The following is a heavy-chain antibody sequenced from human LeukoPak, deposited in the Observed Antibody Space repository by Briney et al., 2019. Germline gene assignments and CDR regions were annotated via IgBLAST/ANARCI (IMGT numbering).Heavy chain of an antibody. CDR2: IYYSGST. CDR3: ARGSPGGITIFGVVTPMPNWFDP. CDR1: GGSISSYY. J-gene: IGHJ5*02. V-gene: IGHV4-59*01. D-gene: IGHD3-3*01. Sequence: SETLSLTCTVSGGSISSYYWSWIRRPPGKGLEWIGYIYYSGSTNYNPSLKSRVTISVDTSKNQFSLKLSSVTAADTAVYYCARGSPGGITIFGVVTPMPNWFDPWGQGTLVTVSS.